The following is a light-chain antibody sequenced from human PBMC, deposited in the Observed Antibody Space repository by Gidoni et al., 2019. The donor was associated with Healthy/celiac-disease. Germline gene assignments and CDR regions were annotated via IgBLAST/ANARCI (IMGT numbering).Light chain of an antibody. CDR1: QSVSSN. V-gene: IGKV3-15*01. Sequence: EIVMTQSPATLSVSPGERATLSCRASQSVSSNLAWYQQKPGQAPRLLIYGASTRATGIPARFSGSGSGTEFTLTISSLQSEDFAVYYCQQYNNWPPYTFGRGPSRRSN. CDR3: QQYNNWPPYT. J-gene: IGKJ2*01. CDR2: GAS.